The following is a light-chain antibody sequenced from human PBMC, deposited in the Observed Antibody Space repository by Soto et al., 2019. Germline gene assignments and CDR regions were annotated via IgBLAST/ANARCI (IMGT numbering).Light chain of an antibody. Sequence: QSALTQPASVSGSPGQSITISCTGTSSDVGGYNYVSWYQQHPGKAPKLMIYDVSNRPSGVSNRFSGSESGNTASLTISGLRAEDEADYYCSSYTSSSTLVVFGGGTKVTVL. CDR1: SSDVGGYNY. J-gene: IGLJ2*01. CDR3: SSYTSSSTLVV. V-gene: IGLV2-14*01. CDR2: DVS.